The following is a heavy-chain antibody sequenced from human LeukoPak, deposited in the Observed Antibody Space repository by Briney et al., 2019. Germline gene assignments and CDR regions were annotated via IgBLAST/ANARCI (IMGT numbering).Heavy chain of an antibody. J-gene: IGHJ4*02. D-gene: IGHD6-19*01. CDR2: ISGSGNST. Sequence: PGGTLRLSCAASGFTFSSYGMSWVRQAPGKGLEWVSVISGSGNSTYYADSVKGRFTISRDNSKNTLYLQMNSPRAEDTAVYYCARRSGIAVAGAFDYWGQGTLVTVSS. CDR1: GFTFSSYG. V-gene: IGHV3-23*01. CDR3: ARRSGIAVAGAFDY.